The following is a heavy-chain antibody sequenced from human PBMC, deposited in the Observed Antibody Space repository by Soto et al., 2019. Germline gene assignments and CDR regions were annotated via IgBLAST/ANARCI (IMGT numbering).Heavy chain of an antibody. CDR2: ISYDGSNK. J-gene: IGHJ4*02. Sequence: GGSLRLSCAASGFTFSSYGMHWVRQAPGKGLEWVAVISYDGSNKYYADSVKGRFTISRDNSKNTLHLQMNSLRAEDTAVYYCAKGRYNWNYAPLDYWGQGTLVTVSS. CDR1: GFTFSSYG. V-gene: IGHV3-30*18. CDR3: AKGRYNWNYAPLDY. D-gene: IGHD1-7*01.